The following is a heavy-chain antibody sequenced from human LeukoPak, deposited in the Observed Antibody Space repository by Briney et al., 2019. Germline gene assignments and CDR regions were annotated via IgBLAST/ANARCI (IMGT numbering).Heavy chain of an antibody. CDR1: GYTFTSYY. Sequence: GASVKVSCKASGYTFTSYYMHWVRQAPGQGLEWMGIINPSGGSTSYAQKFQGRVTMTRDTSTSTVYMELSSLRSEDTAVYYCARDQYYSDTSGYPYDVWGQGTMVTVSS. V-gene: IGHV1-46*01. CDR3: ARDQYYSDTSGYPYDV. D-gene: IGHD3-22*01. J-gene: IGHJ3*01. CDR2: INPSGGST.